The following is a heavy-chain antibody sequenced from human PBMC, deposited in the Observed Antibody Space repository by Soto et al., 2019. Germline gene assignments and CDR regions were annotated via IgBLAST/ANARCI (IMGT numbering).Heavy chain of an antibody. CDR2: IYSGGNT. D-gene: IGHD5-12*01. Sequence: QAGGSLRLSCAASGFTVSSTYMSWVRQAPGKGLEWVSVIYSGGNTYYGDSVKGRFSISRDNSKNTLYLQMNSLRAEDTAVYYCARIPRRDGYNLYGMDVWGQGTTVTVSS. J-gene: IGHJ6*02. CDR1: GFTVSSTY. CDR3: ARIPRRDGYNLYGMDV. V-gene: IGHV3-53*01.